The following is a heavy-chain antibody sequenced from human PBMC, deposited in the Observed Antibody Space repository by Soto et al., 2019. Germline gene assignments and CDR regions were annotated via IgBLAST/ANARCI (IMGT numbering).Heavy chain of an antibody. CDR1: GGTFSTYS. Sequence: QVPLVQSGAEVKKPGSSVKVSCKASGGTFSTYSISWVRQAPGQGLEWMGGIIPIFGTANYAHKFQVRVTITADKSTTTAYMELSGLRSEDTAVYYCATLAPSMVGVTARESTRFDPWGQGTLVTVAS. CDR3: ATLAPSMVGVTARESTRFDP. D-gene: IGHD2-21*02. J-gene: IGHJ5*02. V-gene: IGHV1-69*06. CDR2: IIPIFGTA.